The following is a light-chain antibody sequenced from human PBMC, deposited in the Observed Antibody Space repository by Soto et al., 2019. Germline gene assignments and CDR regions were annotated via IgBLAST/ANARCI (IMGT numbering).Light chain of an antibody. V-gene: IGLV2-23*01. J-gene: IGLJ1*01. Sequence: QSVLTQPASVSGSPGQSITISCTGTSSDVGSYNLVSWYQQHPGKAPKLMIYEGSKRPSGVSNRFSGSKSGNTASLTSSGLQAEDEADYYCCSYAGSSPYVFGTGTKVTVL. CDR1: SSDVGSYNL. CDR3: CSYAGSSPYV. CDR2: EGS.